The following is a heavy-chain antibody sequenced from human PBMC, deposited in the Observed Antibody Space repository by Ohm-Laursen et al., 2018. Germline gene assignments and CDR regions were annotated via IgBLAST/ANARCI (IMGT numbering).Heavy chain of an antibody. CDR2: LDPEDGET. J-gene: IGHJ4*02. D-gene: IGHD5-18*01. V-gene: IGHV1-24*01. CDR1: GYTFASSG. CDR3: ATAITRIHLWWNFDY. Sequence: GASVKVSCKASGYTFASSGITWVRQAPGKGLEWMGGLDPEDGETLYAQKFQGRVTMTEDRSTDTVYLELSTLKSEDTAVYYCATAITRIHLWWNFDYWGQGTLVTVSS.